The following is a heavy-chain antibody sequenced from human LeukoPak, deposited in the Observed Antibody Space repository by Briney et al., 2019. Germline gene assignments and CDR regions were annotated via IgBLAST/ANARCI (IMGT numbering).Heavy chain of an antibody. J-gene: IGHJ4*02. CDR2: ISSSGSTI. V-gene: IGHV3-48*03. CDR3: ASLAYYDILPFDY. Sequence: GGSLRLSCAASGFTFSSYEMNWVRQAPGKGLEWVSYISSSGSTIYYADSVKGRFTISRDTAKNSLYLQMNSLRAEDTAVYYCASLAYYDILPFDYWGQGTLVTVSS. CDR1: GFTFSSYE. D-gene: IGHD3-9*01.